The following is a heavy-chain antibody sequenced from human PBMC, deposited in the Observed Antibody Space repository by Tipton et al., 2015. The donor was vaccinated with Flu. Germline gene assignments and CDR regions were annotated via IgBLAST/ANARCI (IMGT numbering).Heavy chain of an antibody. J-gene: IGHJ3*02. CDR2: IYHSGST. Sequence: TLSLTCTVSGASISSESYYWGWIRQPPGKGLEWIGNIYHSGSTNYNPSLKSRGTISVDTSKNQFSLKLSSVTAADTAVYHCARHGKDTGDYLASFDIWGQGTMVTVSS. CDR1: GASISSESYY. V-gene: IGHV4-39*01. D-gene: IGHD7-27*01. CDR3: ARHGKDTGDYLASFDI.